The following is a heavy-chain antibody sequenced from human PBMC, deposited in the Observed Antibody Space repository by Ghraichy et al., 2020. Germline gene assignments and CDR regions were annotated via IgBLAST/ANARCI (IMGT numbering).Heavy chain of an antibody. CDR2: ISSSSSYI. CDR1: GFTFSSYS. Sequence: GGSPRLSCAASGFTFSSYSMNWVRQAPGKGLEWVSSISSSSSYIYYADSVKGRFTISRDNAKNSLYLQMNSLRAEDTAVYYCAREGGGTPDQGQGFDYWGQGTLVTVSS. J-gene: IGHJ4*02. CDR3: AREGGGTPDQGQGFDY. V-gene: IGHV3-21*01. D-gene: IGHD2-15*01.